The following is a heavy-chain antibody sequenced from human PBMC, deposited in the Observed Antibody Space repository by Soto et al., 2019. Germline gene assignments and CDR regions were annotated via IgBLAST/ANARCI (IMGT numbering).Heavy chain of an antibody. CDR1: GFTFSSYS. J-gene: IGHJ4*02. V-gene: IGHV3-21*01. D-gene: IGHD6-13*01. Sequence: EVQLVESGGGLVKPGGSLRLSCAASGFTFSSYSMNWVRQAPGKGLEWVSSISSSSSYIYYADSVKGRFIISRDNAKNSLYLQMNSLRAEDTAVYYCATARYSSSWYVFDYWGQGTLVTVSS. CDR2: ISSSSSYI. CDR3: ATARYSSSWYVFDY.